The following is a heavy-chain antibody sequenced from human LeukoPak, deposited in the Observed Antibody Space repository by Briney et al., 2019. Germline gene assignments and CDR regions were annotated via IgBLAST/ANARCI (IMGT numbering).Heavy chain of an antibody. CDR3: ARSSSGSLDY. V-gene: IGHV1-18*01. D-gene: IGHD6-19*01. Sequence: ASVKVSCKASGYTFTSYAMHWLRQAPGQRLEWMGWISAYNGNTNYAQKLQGRVTMTTDTSTSTAYMGLRSLRSDDTAVYSCARSSSGSLDYWGQGTLVTVSS. J-gene: IGHJ4*02. CDR1: GYTFTSYA. CDR2: ISAYNGNT.